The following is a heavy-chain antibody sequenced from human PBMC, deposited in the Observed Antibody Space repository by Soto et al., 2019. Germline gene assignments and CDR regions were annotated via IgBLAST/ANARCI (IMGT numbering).Heavy chain of an antibody. CDR1: GFTVSSNY. CDR3: ARAVNSETYYDFWSGVTGFDY. Sequence: GGSLRLSCAASGFTVSSNYMSWVRQAPGKGLEWVSVIYSGGSTYYADSVKGRFTISRDNSKNTLYLQMNSLRAEDTAVYYCARAVNSETYYDFWSGVTGFDYWGKGTLVTVYS. V-gene: IGHV3-66*01. J-gene: IGHJ4*02. D-gene: IGHD3-3*01. CDR2: IYSGGST.